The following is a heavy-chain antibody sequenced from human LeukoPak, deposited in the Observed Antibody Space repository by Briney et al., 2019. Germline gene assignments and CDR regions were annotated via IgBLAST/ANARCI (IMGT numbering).Heavy chain of an antibody. CDR1: GGSFDGYN. D-gene: IGHD4-11*01. CDR2: INHSGST. V-gene: IGHV4-34*01. CDR3: ASLPSNTVTHDY. J-gene: IGHJ4*02. Sequence: SETLSLTCAVYGGSFDGYNWSWIRQPPGKGLEWIGEINHSGSTNYNPSLKSRVTLSVDTSKNQFSLKLRSVTAADTAVYYCASLPSNTVTHDYWGQGTLVTVSS.